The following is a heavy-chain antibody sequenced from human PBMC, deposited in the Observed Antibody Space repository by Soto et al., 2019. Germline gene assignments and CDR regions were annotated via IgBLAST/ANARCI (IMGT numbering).Heavy chain of an antibody. J-gene: IGHJ6*01. D-gene: IGHD1-26*01. CDR1: GFTFSDYT. CDR3: AVGAAELTSPYGRDV. Sequence: GGSLRLSCTASGFTFSDYTMKWVRQAPGKGLEWVSSISRESSYIYYVDSVKGRFTISRDNAKNSVILQMAGLRVDDTGVYFCAVGAAELTSPYGRDVWGRGTTVTVSS. CDR2: ISRESSYI. V-gene: IGHV3-21*01.